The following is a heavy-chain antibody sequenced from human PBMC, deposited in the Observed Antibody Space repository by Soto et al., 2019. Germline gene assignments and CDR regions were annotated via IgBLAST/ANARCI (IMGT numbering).Heavy chain of an antibody. CDR2: ISSSSSYT. Sequence: PVGSLRLSCAASGFTCSDYYMIWIRQAPGKGLKWVSYISSSSSYTNYADSVKGRFTISRDNAKNSLYLQMNSLRADDTAVYYCARVRALAADGMDVWGQGTTVTVSS. J-gene: IGHJ6*02. V-gene: IGHV3-11*05. CDR1: GFTCSDYY. D-gene: IGHD6-19*01. CDR3: ARVRALAADGMDV.